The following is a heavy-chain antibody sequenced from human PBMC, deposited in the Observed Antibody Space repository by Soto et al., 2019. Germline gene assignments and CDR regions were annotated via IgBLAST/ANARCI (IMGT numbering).Heavy chain of an antibody. CDR3: AKVKRFPKDAFDI. Sequence: EVQLLESGGGLVQPGGSLRLSCAASGFTFSSYAMSWVRQAPGKGLEWVSAISGSGGSTYYADSVKGRFTISRDKSKNTLYLQMNSLRAEDTAVYYCAKVKRFPKDAFDIWGQGTMVTVSS. V-gene: IGHV3-23*01. CDR1: GFTFSSYA. CDR2: ISGSGGST. J-gene: IGHJ3*02.